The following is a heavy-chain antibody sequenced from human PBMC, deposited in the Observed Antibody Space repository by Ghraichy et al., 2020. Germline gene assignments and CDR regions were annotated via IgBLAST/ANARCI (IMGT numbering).Heavy chain of an antibody. V-gene: IGHV3-21*01. D-gene: IGHD3-22*01. CDR3: ARESNYYDASGYFN. J-gene: IGHJ4*02. CDR1: GFTFSDYK. CDR2: ISSSSRYI. Sequence: GESLNISCAASGFTFSDYKMNWVRQAPGKGLEWVSSISSSSRYIYYADSVKGRFTASRDNAKNSLFLQMNSLRAEDTAVYYCARESNYYDASGYFNWGQGTLVTVSS.